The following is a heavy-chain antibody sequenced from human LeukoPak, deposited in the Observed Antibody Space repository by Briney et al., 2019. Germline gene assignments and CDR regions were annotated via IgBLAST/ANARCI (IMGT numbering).Heavy chain of an antibody. CDR2: IIPIFGTA. D-gene: IGHD3-10*01. J-gene: IGHJ6*03. V-gene: IGHV1-69*06. Sequence: SVKVSCKASGYTFTTYGISWVRQAPGQGLECMGGIIPIFGTANYAQKFQGRVTITADKSTSTAYMELSSLRSEDTAVYYCARGGGTMVRGVIINQYYYYYYMDVWGKGTTVTVSS. CDR3: ARGGGTMVRGVIINQYYYYYYMDV. CDR1: GYTFTTYG.